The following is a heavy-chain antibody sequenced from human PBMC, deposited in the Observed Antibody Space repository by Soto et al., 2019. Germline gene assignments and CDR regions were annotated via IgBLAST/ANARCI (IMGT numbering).Heavy chain of an antibody. CDR3: ARDRVLNGLFDY. J-gene: IGHJ4*02. Sequence: GASVTVCCKASGYTYASYGMQWVRQDPGQGLEWMGGIDGGSGNTKYSPKIQGRVTVTRDTSASTAYMELSSLRSEDTAVYYCARDRVLNGLFDYWGQGTLVTVSS. CDR1: GYTYASYG. V-gene: IGHV1-3*01. CDR2: IDGGSGNT. D-gene: IGHD1-1*01.